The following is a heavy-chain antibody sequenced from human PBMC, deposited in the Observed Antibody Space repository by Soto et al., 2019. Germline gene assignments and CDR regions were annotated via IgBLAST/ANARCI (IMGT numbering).Heavy chain of an antibody. CDR1: GGTFSSYA. CDR3: ARAAPRITIFGVVGPYGMDV. J-gene: IGHJ6*02. D-gene: IGHD3-3*01. Sequence: ASVKVSCKASGGTFSSYAISWVRQAPGQGLEWMGGIIPIFGTANYAQKFQGRVTITADESTSTAYMELSSLRSEDTAVYYCARAAPRITIFGVVGPYGMDVWGQGTTVTVSS. V-gene: IGHV1-69*13. CDR2: IIPIFGTA.